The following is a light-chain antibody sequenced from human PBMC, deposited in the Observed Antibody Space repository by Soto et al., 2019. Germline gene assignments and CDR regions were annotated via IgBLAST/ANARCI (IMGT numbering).Light chain of an antibody. CDR3: CSYAGNNVWL. J-gene: IGLJ3*02. CDR2: EAS. V-gene: IGLV2-23*01. Sequence: QSVLTHPASVSWSPGQSITISCTGTSSDVGSYNLVSWYQHHPGEAPKLMIYEASKRPSGVSTRFSGSKSGNTASLTISGLRAEEEADYYCCSYAGNNVWLFGGGTQLAVL. CDR1: SSDVGSYNL.